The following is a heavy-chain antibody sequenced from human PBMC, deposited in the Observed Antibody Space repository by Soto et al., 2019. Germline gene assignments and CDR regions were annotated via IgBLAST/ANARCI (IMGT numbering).Heavy chain of an antibody. D-gene: IGHD1-26*01. CDR2: INPSNDNT. CDR3: ARDPYYSGNNLQVGYFDS. Sequence: QVQLVQSGAEVKKPGASIKVSCKASNYTFSSFGISWMRQAPGQGLEWMGWINPSNDNTNYAQSVQGRVTLTTDTSTRTAYMELTSLRSDDTAVYYGARDPYYSGNNLQVGYFDSWGQGTLVTVSS. J-gene: IGHJ4*02. CDR1: NYTFSSFG. V-gene: IGHV1-18*01.